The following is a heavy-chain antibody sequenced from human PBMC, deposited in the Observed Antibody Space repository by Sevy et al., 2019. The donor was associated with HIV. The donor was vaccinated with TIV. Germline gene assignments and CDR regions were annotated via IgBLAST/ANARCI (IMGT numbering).Heavy chain of an antibody. V-gene: IGHV4-59*12. CDR1: GGSISSYY. CDR2: IYYSGST. CDR3: ARERYDRSVMGYYYYGMDV. D-gene: IGHD3-22*01. J-gene: IGHJ6*02. Sequence: SETLSLTCTVSGGSISSYYWSWIRQPPGKGLEWIGYIYYSGSTNYNPSLKSRVTISVDTSKNQFSLKLSSVTAVDTAVYYCARERYDRSVMGYYYYGMDVWGQGTTVTVSS.